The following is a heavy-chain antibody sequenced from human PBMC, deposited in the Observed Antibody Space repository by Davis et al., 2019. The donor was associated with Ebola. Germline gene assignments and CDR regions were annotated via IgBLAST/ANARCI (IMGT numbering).Heavy chain of an antibody. V-gene: IGHV2-5*02. CDR1: GFSLTTRGVG. J-gene: IGHJ4*02. CDR2: IYWDGDK. CDR3: ARLYYYDSSGSPGAGFDY. D-gene: IGHD3-22*01. Sequence: SGPTLVKPTQTLTLTCTFSGFSLTTRGVGVGWIRQPPGKALEWLALIYWDGDKRYSPSLKSRLTITKDTSKNQVVLTMTNMDPVDTATYYCARLYYYDSSGSPGAGFDYWGQGTLVTVSS.